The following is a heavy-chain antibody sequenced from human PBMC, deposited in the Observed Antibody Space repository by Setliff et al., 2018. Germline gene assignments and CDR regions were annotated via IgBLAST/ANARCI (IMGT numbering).Heavy chain of an antibody. CDR2: MYHSGST. V-gene: IGHV4-38-2*01. D-gene: IGHD2-2*01. Sequence: SETLSLTCGVSGYSISSGHFWGWIRQPPGKGLAWIGSMYHSGSTYYSPSLESRVTISVDMSKNHLSLKLSSVTAADTAVYYCARHIWGAKMQLPHDVFDIWGQGTMVTVSS. CDR1: GYSISSGHF. CDR3: ARHIWGAKMQLPHDVFDI. J-gene: IGHJ3*02.